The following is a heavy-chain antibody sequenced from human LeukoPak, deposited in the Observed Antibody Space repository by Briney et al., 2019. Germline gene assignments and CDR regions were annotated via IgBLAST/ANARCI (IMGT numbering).Heavy chain of an antibody. D-gene: IGHD3-3*01. Sequence: PGGSLRLSCAASGFTFSTYSMNWVRQAPGKGLEWVSSSSSSSKYYADSVKGRFTISRDNAKNPLDLQMNSLGAEDTAVYYCARGRTDYDFWSGYLFDYWGQGTLVTVSS. CDR3: ARGRTDYDFWSGYLFDY. CDR2: SSSSSK. CDR1: GFTFSTYS. V-gene: IGHV3-21*01. J-gene: IGHJ4*02.